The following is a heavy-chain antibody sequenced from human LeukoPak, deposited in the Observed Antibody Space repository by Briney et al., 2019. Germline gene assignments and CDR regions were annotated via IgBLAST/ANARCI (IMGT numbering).Heavy chain of an antibody. D-gene: IGHD6-19*01. CDR1: GGSISGYY. V-gene: IGHV4-59*12. CDR2: IYYSGDT. Sequence: PSETLSLTCTVSGGSISGYYWNWIRQPPGKGLEWIGYIYYSGDTNHNPSLKSRVTISVDTSKNQLSLKLSSVTAADTAVYYCARETLYSSGSDPWGQGTLVTVSS. CDR3: ARETLYSSGSDP. J-gene: IGHJ5*02.